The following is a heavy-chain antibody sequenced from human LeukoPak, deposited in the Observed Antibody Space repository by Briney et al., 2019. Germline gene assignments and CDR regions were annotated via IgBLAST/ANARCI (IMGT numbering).Heavy chain of an antibody. J-gene: IGHJ4*02. CDR3: AKGLVSRRWEQTGTFDY. CDR1: GYSFTGYD. Sequence: ASVKVSCKASGYSFTGYDMHWVRQAPGQVPEWMGWINPNSGGTNYAQKFQGWVTMTRDTSISTAYMELSRLKSDDTAVYYCAKGLVSRRWEQTGTFDYWGQGTLVTVSS. CDR2: INPNSGGT. V-gene: IGHV1-2*04. D-gene: IGHD1-26*01.